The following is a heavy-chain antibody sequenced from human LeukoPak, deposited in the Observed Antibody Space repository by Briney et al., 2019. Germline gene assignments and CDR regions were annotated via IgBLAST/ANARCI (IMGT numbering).Heavy chain of an antibody. CDR2: IYYSGST. CDR1: GGSISSSSYY. Sequence: SETLSLTCTVSGGSISSSSYYWGWIRQPPGKGLEWIGSIYYSGSTYYNPSLKSRVTISVDTSKNQFSLKLSSVTAADTAVYYCARGGSMTTVTIDYWAREPWSPSPQ. V-gene: IGHV4-39*07. CDR3: ARGGSMTTVTIDY. J-gene: IGHJ4*02. D-gene: IGHD4-17*01.